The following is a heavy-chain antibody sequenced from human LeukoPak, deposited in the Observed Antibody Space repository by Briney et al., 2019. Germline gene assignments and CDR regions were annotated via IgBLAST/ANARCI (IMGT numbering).Heavy chain of an antibody. Sequence: SETLSLTCTVSGASISGTAYYWGWVRQPPRKGLEWIGNIYYSGSTYYNPSLKSRVTISVDTSKNQFSLKLSSVTAADTAVYYCARQVDSSGWYYYYYYMDVWGKGTTVTISS. J-gene: IGHJ6*03. CDR2: IYYSGST. D-gene: IGHD6-19*01. CDR3: ARQVDSSGWYYYYYYMDV. CDR1: GASISGTAYY. V-gene: IGHV4-39*01.